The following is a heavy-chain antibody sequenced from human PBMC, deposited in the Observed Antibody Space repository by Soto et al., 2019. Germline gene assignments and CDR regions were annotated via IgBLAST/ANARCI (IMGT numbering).Heavy chain of an antibody. CDR2: IYYSGST. CDR1: GGFISSGGYY. V-gene: IGHV4-31*03. D-gene: IGHD2-21*02. Sequence: QVQLQESGPGLVKPSQTLSLTCTVSGGFISSGGYYWSWIRQHPGKGLEWIGYIYYSGSTYYNPSLKSRVTISVDTSKNQFSLKLSSVTAADTAVYYCARAGIVVVTALGVYFDYWGQGTLVTVSS. CDR3: ARAGIVVVTALGVYFDY. J-gene: IGHJ4*02.